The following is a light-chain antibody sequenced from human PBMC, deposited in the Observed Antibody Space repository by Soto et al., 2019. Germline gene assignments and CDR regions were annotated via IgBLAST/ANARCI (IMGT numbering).Light chain of an antibody. V-gene: IGKV3D-7*01. CDR1: QSVSSSY. Sequence: EIVMTQSPATLSLSPGKRATLSCRASQSVSSSYLSWYQQKPGQAPRLLIYGASTRATGIPARFSGSGSGTEFTLTISSLQSEDFAVYYCQQYNNWPITFGQGTRLEIK. J-gene: IGKJ5*01. CDR2: GAS. CDR3: QQYNNWPIT.